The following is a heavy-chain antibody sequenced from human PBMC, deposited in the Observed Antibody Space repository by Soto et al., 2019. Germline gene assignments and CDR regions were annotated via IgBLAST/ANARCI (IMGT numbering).Heavy chain of an antibody. CDR3: ASGGSGIDY. D-gene: IGHD2-15*01. CDR1: GFTFDDNA. Sequence: GGSLRLSCAVPGFTFDDNAMHWVRQAPEKGLEWVSGINWKSDIGYADSVKGRFTISKDNAKNSLYLQMNSLRAEDTAVYYCASGGSGIDYWGQGTLVTVSS. J-gene: IGHJ4*02. V-gene: IGHV3-9*01. CDR2: INWKSDI.